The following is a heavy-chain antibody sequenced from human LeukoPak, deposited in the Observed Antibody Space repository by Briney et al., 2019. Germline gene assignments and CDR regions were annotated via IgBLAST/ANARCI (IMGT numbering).Heavy chain of an antibody. CDR1: VFSFSRNW. Sequence: GGSLRLSCAASVFSFSRNWMSWVRQAPGKGLEWVANIKKDGSEKYYVDSVKGRFTISRDNAKNSLYLQMNSLRAEDTAVYYCARDSVGAMDVWGQGTTVTVSS. CDR3: ARDSVGAMDV. J-gene: IGHJ6*02. CDR2: IKKDGSEK. V-gene: IGHV3-7*01.